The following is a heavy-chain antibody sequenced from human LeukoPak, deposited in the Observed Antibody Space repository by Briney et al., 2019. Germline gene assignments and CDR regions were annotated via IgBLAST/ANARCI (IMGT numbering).Heavy chain of an antibody. V-gene: IGHV3-30-3*01. Sequence: GRSLRLSCTASGFTFNSYAMHWVRQSPGKGLEWVAVISKDGSNKYCVDSVKGRFTISRDNSMNTVYLQMSSLRPDDTAVYYCAREDQQLPDYWGQGTLATVSS. CDR3: AREDQQLPDY. CDR1: GFTFNSYA. CDR2: ISKDGSNK. D-gene: IGHD2-2*01. J-gene: IGHJ4*02.